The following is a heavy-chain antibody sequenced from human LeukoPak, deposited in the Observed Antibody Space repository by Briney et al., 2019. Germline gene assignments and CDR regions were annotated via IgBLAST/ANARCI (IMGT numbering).Heavy chain of an antibody. J-gene: IGHJ6*02. Sequence: PSETLSLTCAVYGGSFGGYYWSWIRQPPGKGLEWIGEINHSGSTNYNPSPKSRVTISVDTSKNQFSLKLSSVTAADTAVYYCARCANLAMLSTDYHYGMDVWGQGATVTVSS. CDR3: ARCANLAMLSTDYHYGMDV. V-gene: IGHV4-34*01. D-gene: IGHD3-10*02. CDR2: INHSGST. CDR1: GGSFGGYY.